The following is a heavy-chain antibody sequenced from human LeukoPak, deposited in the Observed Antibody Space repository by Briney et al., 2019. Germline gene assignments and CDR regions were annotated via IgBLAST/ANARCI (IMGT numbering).Heavy chain of an antibody. J-gene: IGHJ5*02. V-gene: IGHV3-11*04. CDR1: GFTFSDYY. Sequence: SGGSLRLSCAASGFTFSDYYMSWIRQAPGKGLEWVSYISSSGSTIYYADSVKGRFTISRDNAKNSLYLQMNSLRAEDTAVYYLAREVTYYYGSGSLLTPGNWFDPWGQGTLVTVSS. D-gene: IGHD3-10*01. CDR3: AREVTYYYGSGSLLTPGNWFDP. CDR2: ISSSGSTI.